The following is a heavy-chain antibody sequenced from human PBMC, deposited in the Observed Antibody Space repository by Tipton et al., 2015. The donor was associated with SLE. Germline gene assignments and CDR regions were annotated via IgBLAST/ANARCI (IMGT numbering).Heavy chain of an antibody. J-gene: IGHJ4*02. V-gene: IGHV4-59*08. CDR1: GVSISDHS. CDR3: ARRFRDSYYFDY. CDR2: ISYSGRS. Sequence: TLSLTCTVSGVSISDHSWGWIRQPPGKGLEWIGYISYSGRSNDNPSLKSQVTISLDTSKNQVSLKVSSVTAADTAVYYCARRFRDSYYFDYWGQGTLVTVSS.